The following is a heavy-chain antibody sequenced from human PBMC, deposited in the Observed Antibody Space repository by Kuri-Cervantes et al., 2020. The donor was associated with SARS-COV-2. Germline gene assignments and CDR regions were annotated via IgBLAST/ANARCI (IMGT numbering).Heavy chain of an antibody. J-gene: IGHJ4*02. CDR2: IYYSGST. Sequence: SETLSLTCTVSGGSISSYYWSWIRQPPGKGLEWIGYIYYSGSTNYNPSLKSRVTISVDTSKNQFSLKLSSVTAADTAVYYCARQPYQLLPQGGFYYFDYWGQGTLVTVSS. CDR1: GGSISSYY. CDR3: ARQPYQLLPQGGFYYFDY. V-gene: IGHV4-59*12. D-gene: IGHD2-2*01.